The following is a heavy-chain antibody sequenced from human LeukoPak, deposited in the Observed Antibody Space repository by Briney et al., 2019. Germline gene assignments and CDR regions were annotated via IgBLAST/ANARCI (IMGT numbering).Heavy chain of an antibody. CDR1: GFTFTSYG. CDR2: IWHDGSNK. CDR3: VKVSVYDILPGPYFDY. D-gene: IGHD3-9*01. Sequence: GSLRLSCAASGFTFTSYGIHWVRQAPGKGLEWVAVIWHDGSNKYYADSVQGRFTISSDNSKNTLYLQVNSLRAEDTAVYYCVKVSVYDILPGPYFDYWGQGTLVTVSS. J-gene: IGHJ4*02. V-gene: IGHV3-33*06.